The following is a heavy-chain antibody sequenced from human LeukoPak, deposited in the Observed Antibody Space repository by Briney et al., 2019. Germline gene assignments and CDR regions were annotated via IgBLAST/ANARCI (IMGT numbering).Heavy chain of an antibody. CDR3: ARDATGANWYFDL. J-gene: IGHJ2*01. CDR2: IYYSGST. D-gene: IGHD2-15*01. V-gene: IGHV4-59*01. CDR1: GGSISSYY. Sequence: PSETLSLTCTVSGGSISSYYWSWIRQPPGKGLEWIGNIYYSGSTNYNSSLKSRVTISIDRSKNQLSLKLNSVTAADTAVYYCARDATGANWYFDLWGRGTLVTVSS.